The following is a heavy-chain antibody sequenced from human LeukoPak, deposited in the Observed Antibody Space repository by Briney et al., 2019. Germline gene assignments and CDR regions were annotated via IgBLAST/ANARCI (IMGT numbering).Heavy chain of an antibody. V-gene: IGHV3-30-3*01. CDR3: ARDYYDSSGYYYAEYFQH. CDR2: ISYDGSNK. D-gene: IGHD3-22*01. Sequence: PGGSLRLSCAASGFTFSSYAMHWVRQAPGKGLEWVAVISYDGSNKYYADSVKGRFTISRDNCKNTLYLQMNSLRAEDTAVYYCARDYYDSSGYYYAEYFQHWGQGTLVTVSS. J-gene: IGHJ1*01. CDR1: GFTFSSYA.